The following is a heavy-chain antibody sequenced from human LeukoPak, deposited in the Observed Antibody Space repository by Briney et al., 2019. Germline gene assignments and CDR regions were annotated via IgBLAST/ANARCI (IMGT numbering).Heavy chain of an antibody. V-gene: IGHV3-21*01. CDR2: ISSSTTYI. CDR1: EFIFSSYS. CDR3: ARDVGYWYFDL. J-gene: IGHJ2*01. Sequence: PGGSLRLSCAASEFIFSSYSMNWVRQAPGKGLEWVSSISSSTTYIYYADSVKGRFTISRDNAKNSLYLQTNSLRAEDTAVYYCARDVGYWYFDLWGRGTLVTVSS. D-gene: IGHD2-15*01.